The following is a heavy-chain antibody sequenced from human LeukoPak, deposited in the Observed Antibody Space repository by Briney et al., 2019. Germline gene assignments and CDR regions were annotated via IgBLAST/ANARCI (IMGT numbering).Heavy chain of an antibody. Sequence: PSETLSLTCTVSGYSISSGYYWGWIRQPPGKGLEWIGSIYHSGSPYYNPSLKSRVVISVDTSKNHFSLTLNAVTAADTAVYHCASYSGIYSAFEIWSQGTLVTVSS. CDR3: ASYSGIYSAFEI. CDR1: GYSISSGYY. D-gene: IGHD1-26*01. J-gene: IGHJ3*02. CDR2: IYHSGSP. V-gene: IGHV4-38-2*02.